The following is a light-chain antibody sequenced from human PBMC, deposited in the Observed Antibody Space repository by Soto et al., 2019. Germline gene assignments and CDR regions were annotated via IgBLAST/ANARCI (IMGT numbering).Light chain of an antibody. CDR3: SSYTTSSTVV. CDR1: SSDVGGYNF. CDR2: EVT. V-gene: IGLV2-14*03. Sequence: QSALTHPASVFGSPGQSITISCTGTSSDVGGYNFVSWYQQLPGKAPKLMIYEVTSRPSGVSNRFSGSKSGNTASLTISGLQPEDEADYYCSSYTTSSTVVFGTGTKVTV. J-gene: IGLJ1*01.